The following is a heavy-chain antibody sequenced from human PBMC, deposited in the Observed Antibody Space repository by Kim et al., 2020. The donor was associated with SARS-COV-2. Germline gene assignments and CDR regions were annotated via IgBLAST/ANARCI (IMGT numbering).Heavy chain of an antibody. V-gene: IGHV3-9*01. J-gene: IGHJ6*01. CDR3: AKALMVRGRGGYYYYGM. D-gene: IGHD3-10*01. CDR1: GFTFDDYA. Sequence: GGSLRLSCVASGFTFDDYAMHWVRQAPGKGLEWVSGISWNSGSIGYADSVKGRFTISRDNAKNSLYLQMNSLRAEDTALYYCAKALMVRGRGGYYYYGM. CDR2: ISWNSGSI.